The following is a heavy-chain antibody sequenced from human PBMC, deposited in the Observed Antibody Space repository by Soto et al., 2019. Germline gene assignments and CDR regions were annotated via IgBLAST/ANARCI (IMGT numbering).Heavy chain of an antibody. CDR2: ISYDATNK. Sequence: QVHLVESGGGVFQPGQSLRLSCAASGFTFSTYAMHWLRQAPGKGLEWVAIISYDATNKFYADSVKGRFTISRDNSKNMLYLQMNRLRPEHKAVYYCANTDPGWRFGCICYPDYWGQGTRVTVSS. CDR3: ANTDPGWRFGCICYPDY. J-gene: IGHJ4*02. D-gene: IGHD2-15*01. V-gene: IGHV3-30*18. CDR1: GFTFSTYA.